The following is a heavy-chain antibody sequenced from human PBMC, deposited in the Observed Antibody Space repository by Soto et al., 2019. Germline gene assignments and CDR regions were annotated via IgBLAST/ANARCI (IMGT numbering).Heavy chain of an antibody. V-gene: IGHV1-8*01. Sequence: QVQLVQSGAEVKKPGASVKVSCKASGYTFTSYDINWVRQATGQGLEWMGWMNPNSGNTGYAQKFQGRVTMTRNTSISTAYVEVSSLRSEDTAVYYCARGVLLYGAHYYYYMDVWGKGTTVTVSS. CDR1: GYTFTSYD. CDR3: ARGVLLYGAHYYYYMDV. D-gene: IGHD4-17*01. J-gene: IGHJ6*03. CDR2: MNPNSGNT.